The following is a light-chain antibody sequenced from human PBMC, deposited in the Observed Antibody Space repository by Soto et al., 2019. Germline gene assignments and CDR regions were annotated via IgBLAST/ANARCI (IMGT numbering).Light chain of an antibody. CDR3: QQYDNWPIT. CDR2: RPS. J-gene: IGKJ5*01. CDR1: QSVYSL. V-gene: IGKV3-15*01. Sequence: EIVMTQSPATLYVSQGETATLSCKTSQSVYSLLAWYQHKTGQAPRLLILRPSTRTTGIPARFSASGSGTVITLTIFSLQSEDFAVYYCQQYDNWPITFGQGTSLEI.